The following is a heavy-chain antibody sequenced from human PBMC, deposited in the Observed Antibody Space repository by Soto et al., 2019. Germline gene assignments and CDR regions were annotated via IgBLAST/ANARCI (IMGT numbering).Heavy chain of an antibody. V-gene: IGHV3-30-3*01. CDR1: GFTFRNYP. J-gene: IGHJ6*02. Sequence: QVQLVESGGGVVQPETSLRLSCTVSGFTFRNYPMHWVRQAPGKGLEWVAVISYDGTNQYYTHSVKGRFTISRDNSKNTLYLVMNSLRPEDRAVYYCARESTLGYYYGLDVWGQGTTVTVSS. D-gene: IGHD2-15*01. CDR2: ISYDGTNQ. CDR3: ARESTLGYYYGLDV.